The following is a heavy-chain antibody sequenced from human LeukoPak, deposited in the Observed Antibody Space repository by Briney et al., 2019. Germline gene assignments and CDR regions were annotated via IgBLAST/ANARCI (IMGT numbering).Heavy chain of an antibody. D-gene: IGHD4-17*01. Sequence: PGGSLRLSCAASGFTFSSYGMHWVRQAPGKGLEWAAFIRYDGSNKYYADSVKGRFTISRDNSKNTLYLQMNSLRAEDTAVYYCAKEVDYGDYYYYGMDVWGQGTTVTVSS. CDR1: GFTFSSYG. J-gene: IGHJ6*02. V-gene: IGHV3-30*02. CDR3: AKEVDYGDYYYYGMDV. CDR2: IRYDGSNK.